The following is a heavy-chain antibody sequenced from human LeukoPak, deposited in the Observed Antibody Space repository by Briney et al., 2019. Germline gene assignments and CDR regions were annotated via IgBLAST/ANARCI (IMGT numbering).Heavy chain of an antibody. CDR1: GGSFSGYY. CDR3: ARGGSGYYGYYYYYGMDV. CDR2: INHSGST. V-gene: IGHV4-34*01. D-gene: IGHD3-22*01. J-gene: IGHJ6*02. Sequence: SETLSLTCAVYGGSFSGYYWSWIRQPPGKGLEWIGEINHSGSTNYNPSLKSRVTISVDTSKNQFSLKLSSVTAADTAVYYCARGGSGYYGYYYYYGMDVWGQGTTVTASS.